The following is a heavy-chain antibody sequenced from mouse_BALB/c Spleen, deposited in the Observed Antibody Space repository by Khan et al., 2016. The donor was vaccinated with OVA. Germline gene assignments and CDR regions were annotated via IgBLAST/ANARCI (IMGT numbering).Heavy chain of an antibody. V-gene: IGHV1-31*01. J-gene: IGHJ3*01. CDR2: IDPFNGGS. CDR1: GYSFTSYY. CDR3: TRHGSTSWFAY. D-gene: IGHD1-1*01. Sequence: EVELVESGPELMKPGALVKISCKASGYSFTSYYIHWVKQSHGKTLEWIGYIDPFNGGSTYNQKFKGKATLTVDKSSSTAYMHLSSLTSEDSAVYYCTRHGSTSWFAYWGQGTLVTVSA.